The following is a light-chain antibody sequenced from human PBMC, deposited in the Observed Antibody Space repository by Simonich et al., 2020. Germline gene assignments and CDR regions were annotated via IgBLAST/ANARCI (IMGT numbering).Light chain of an antibody. Sequence: DIVMTQSPDSLAVSLGERATINCKSSQSVLYSSNNKNYLAWYQQKPGQPPKLLIYWASTRKSGVPDRFSGSGSGTDFTRTISSLQAEDGAVYYGQQYYSTPYTFGQGTKLEIK. CDR1: QSVLYSSNNKNY. CDR2: WAS. J-gene: IGKJ2*01. V-gene: IGKV4-1*01. CDR3: QQYYSTPYT.